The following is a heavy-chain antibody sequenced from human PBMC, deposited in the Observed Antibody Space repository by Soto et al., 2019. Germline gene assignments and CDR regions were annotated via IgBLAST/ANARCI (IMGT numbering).Heavy chain of an antibody. D-gene: IGHD1-1*01. J-gene: IGHJ4*02. V-gene: IGHV3-23*01. CDR1: GFTFSRYA. CDR3: AKSSVVDGDDESPKYYFDY. Sequence: GGSLRLSCAASGFTFSRYAMSWVRQAPGKGLEWVSAITVGGGSTYYADSVKGRLTISRDNSKSTLYLQMNGLRAEDTAVYYCAKSSVVDGDDESPKYYFDYWGQGTLVTVSS. CDR2: ITVGGGST.